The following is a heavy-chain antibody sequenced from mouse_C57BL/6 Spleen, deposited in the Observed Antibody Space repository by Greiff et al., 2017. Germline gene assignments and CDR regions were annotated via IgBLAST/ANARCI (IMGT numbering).Heavy chain of an antibody. D-gene: IGHD2-5*01. V-gene: IGHV5-17*01. J-gene: IGHJ3*01. CDR2: ISSGSSTI. CDR1: GFTFSDYG. CDR3: AKGPYSNFAY. Sequence: DVKLVESGGGLVKPGGSLKLSCAASGFTFSDYGMHWVRQAPEKGLEWVAYISSGSSTIYYADTVKGRFTISRDNAKNTLFLQMTSLRSEDTAMYYCAKGPYSNFAYWGQGTLVTVSA.